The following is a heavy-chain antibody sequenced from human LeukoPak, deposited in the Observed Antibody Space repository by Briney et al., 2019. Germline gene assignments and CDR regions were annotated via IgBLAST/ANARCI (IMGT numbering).Heavy chain of an antibody. D-gene: IGHD3-22*01. V-gene: IGHV3-23*01. CDR3: AKDRLPLSSAYYYVPFDY. J-gene: IGHJ4*02. CDR1: RFTFSSYA. Sequence: QPGASLRLSCAASRFTFSSYAMSWVRQAPGKGLEWVSAISGSGGSTYYADSAKGRFTISRDNSKNTLYLQMNSLRAEDTAVYYCAKDRLPLSSAYYYVPFDYWGQGTLVTVSS. CDR2: ISGSGGST.